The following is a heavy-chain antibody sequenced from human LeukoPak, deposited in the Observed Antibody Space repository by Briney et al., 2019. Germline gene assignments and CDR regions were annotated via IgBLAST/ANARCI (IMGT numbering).Heavy chain of an antibody. CDR3: AREGRVSGYDSDC. Sequence: GGSLRLSCAASGFTFSSYWMHWVRQAPGKGLVWVSRINSDGSSITYADSVKGRFTISRDNAKNTLFLQMNSLRVEDTAVYYCAREGRVSGYDSDCWGQGTLVTVSS. CDR1: GFTFSSYW. CDR2: INSDGSSI. V-gene: IGHV3-74*03. J-gene: IGHJ4*02. D-gene: IGHD5-12*01.